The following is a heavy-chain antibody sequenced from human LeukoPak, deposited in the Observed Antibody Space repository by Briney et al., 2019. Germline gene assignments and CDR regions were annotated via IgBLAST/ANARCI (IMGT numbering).Heavy chain of an antibody. V-gene: IGHV4-39*07. D-gene: IGHD5-18*01. Sequence: SETLSLTCTVSGDSISSSSYYWGWIRQPPGKGLEWIGNIYYSGSTYYNPSLKSRVTISVDTSKNQFSLKLSSVTAADTAVYYCARADRIQLWLLPAGWISPHYMDVWGKGTTVTVSS. CDR2: IYYSGST. CDR3: ARADRIQLWLLPAGWISPHYMDV. CDR1: GDSISSSSYY. J-gene: IGHJ6*03.